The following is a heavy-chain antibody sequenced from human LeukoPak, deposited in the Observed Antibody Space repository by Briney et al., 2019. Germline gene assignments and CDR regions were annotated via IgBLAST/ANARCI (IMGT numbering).Heavy chain of an antibody. Sequence: GGSLRLSCAASGFTFTTYGMHWVRQAPGKGLEWVAVIWNDGSYKHYADSVKGRFTISRDDSKNTIYLQMNSLMAEDTAVYYCARDLWQQMIQGYDYWGQGTLVTVSS. D-gene: IGHD6-13*01. CDR3: ARDLWQQMIQGYDY. CDR1: GFTFTTYG. V-gene: IGHV3-33*01. J-gene: IGHJ4*02. CDR2: IWNDGSYK.